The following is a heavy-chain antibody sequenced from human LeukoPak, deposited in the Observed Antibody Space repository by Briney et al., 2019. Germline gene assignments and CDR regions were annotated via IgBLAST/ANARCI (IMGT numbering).Heavy chain of an antibody. J-gene: IGHJ4*02. Sequence: ASVKVSCKASGGTFSSYAISWVRQAPGQGLEWMGGIIPIFGTANYAQKFQSRVTITTDESTSTAYMEPSSLRSEDTAVYYCARGKYCGGDCYGPFDYWGQGTLVTVSS. CDR1: GGTFSSYA. CDR3: ARGKYCGGDCYGPFDY. V-gene: IGHV1-69*05. D-gene: IGHD2-21*02. CDR2: IIPIFGTA.